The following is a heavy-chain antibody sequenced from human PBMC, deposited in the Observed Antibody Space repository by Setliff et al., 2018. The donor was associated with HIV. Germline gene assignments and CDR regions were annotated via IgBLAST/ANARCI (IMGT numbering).Heavy chain of an antibody. CDR1: GYYFTTFW. V-gene: IGHV5-51*01. J-gene: IGHJ3*02. CDR2: IYPGDSHT. Sequence: GESLKLSCKGSGYYFTTFWIAWVRQMPGKGLEWMGFIYPGDSHTTYSPSFQGQVTISVDTSVSTAYLQWSSLKASDTAMYFCATHTLNIAFDIWGLGTMVTVAS. CDR3: ATHTLNIAFDI.